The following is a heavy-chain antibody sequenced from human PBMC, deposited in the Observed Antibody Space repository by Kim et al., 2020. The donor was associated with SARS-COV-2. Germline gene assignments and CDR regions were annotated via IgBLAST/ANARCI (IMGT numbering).Heavy chain of an antibody. J-gene: IGHJ6*02. CDR3: ARDLLASTDYYYGMDV. V-gene: IGHV4-39*07. Sequence: RKSRVTISVDTSKNQFSLKRSSVTAADTAGYYCARDLLASTDYYYGMDVWGQGTTVTVSS. D-gene: IGHD3-3*02.